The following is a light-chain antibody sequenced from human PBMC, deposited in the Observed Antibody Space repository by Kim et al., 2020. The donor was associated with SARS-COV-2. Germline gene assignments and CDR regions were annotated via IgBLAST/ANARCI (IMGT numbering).Light chain of an antibody. Sequence: SLGQGTTISGRASESASSGNLAWYQQKPGQAPRLLIYGASSRATGIPARFSGGGSGTDFTLTISRLEPEDFAVYHCQQYNDFPYTFGQGTKVDIK. CDR3: QQYNDFPYT. CDR1: ESASSGN. CDR2: GAS. J-gene: IGKJ2*01. V-gene: IGKV3-20*01.